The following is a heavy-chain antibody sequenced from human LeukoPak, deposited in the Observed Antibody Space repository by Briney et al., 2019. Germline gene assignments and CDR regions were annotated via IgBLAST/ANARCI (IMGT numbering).Heavy chain of an antibody. J-gene: IGHJ1*01. D-gene: IGHD6-19*01. Sequence: GASVKVSCKASGYTFTSYGISWVRQAPGQGLEWMGWISAYNGNTNYAQKLQGRVTMTTDTSTSTAYMEVGSLKSEDTGIYFCARDFIAVGGSNLFLMVWGQGTLVTVSS. CDR3: ARDFIAVGGSNLFLMV. V-gene: IGHV1-18*01. CDR2: ISAYNGNT. CDR1: GYTFTSYG.